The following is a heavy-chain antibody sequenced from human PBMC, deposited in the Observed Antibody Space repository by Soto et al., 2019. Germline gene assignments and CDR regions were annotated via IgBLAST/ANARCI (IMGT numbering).Heavy chain of an antibody. Sequence: QVQLVESGGGVVQPGRSLRLSCAASGFIVSTYAMHWVRQAPGKGLEWVAVISYDGNNKYYADSVKGRFTISRDNSKNTLYLHMNSLRAADTAVYYCAREGRIHGGLDYWGQGTLVTVSS. V-gene: IGHV3-30-3*01. CDR2: ISYDGNNK. J-gene: IGHJ4*02. D-gene: IGHD3-16*01. CDR1: GFIVSTYA. CDR3: AREGRIHGGLDY.